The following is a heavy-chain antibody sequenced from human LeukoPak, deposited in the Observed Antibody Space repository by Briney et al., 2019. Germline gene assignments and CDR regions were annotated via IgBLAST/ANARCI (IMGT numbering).Heavy chain of an antibody. V-gene: IGHV3-23*01. J-gene: IGHJ6*03. CDR2: FSCSGGTT. D-gene: IGHD2-8*01. CDR1: GFTFSSYA. CDR3: ANGNRCTSPNCLGYYYLYMHV. Sequence: GGSLRLSCAASGFTFSSYAMNWVRQAPGRGLEWVSGFSCSGGTTYYADSVKGRFTISRDNSKNTLYLQMHSLRAEDTAVYYCANGNRCTSPNCLGYYYLYMHVWGKGTTVTVSS.